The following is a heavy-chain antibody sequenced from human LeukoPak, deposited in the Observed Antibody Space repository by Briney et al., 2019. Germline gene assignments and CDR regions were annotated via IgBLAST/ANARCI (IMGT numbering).Heavy chain of an antibody. CDR1: GFTFDDYG. Sequence: GGSLRLSCAASGFTFDDYGMSWVRQAPGKGLEWVSAISGSGGSTYYADSVKGRFTISRDNSKNTLYLQMNSLRAEDTAVYYCAKGNDFWSGYYNWGQGTLVTVSS. V-gene: IGHV3-23*01. CDR2: ISGSGGST. D-gene: IGHD3-3*01. CDR3: AKGNDFWSGYYN. J-gene: IGHJ4*02.